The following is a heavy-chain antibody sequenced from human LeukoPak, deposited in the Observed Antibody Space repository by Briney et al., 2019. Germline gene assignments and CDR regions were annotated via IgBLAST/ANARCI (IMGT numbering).Heavy chain of an antibody. CDR2: IYDSGST. CDR3: ARNGGNSDFDY. J-gene: IGHJ4*02. CDR1: GASISINNC. V-gene: IGHV4-4*02. Sequence: SETLSLTCAVSGASISINNCWTWVRQPPGKGLGWFGEIYDSGSTNYNPSLKSRVTISIDKSKKQFSLTLSSMTAADTAVYYCARNGGNSDFDYWGQGTLVTVSS. D-gene: IGHD4-23*01.